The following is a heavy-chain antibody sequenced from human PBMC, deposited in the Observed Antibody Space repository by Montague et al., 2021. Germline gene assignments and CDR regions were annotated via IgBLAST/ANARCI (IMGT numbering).Heavy chain of an antibody. Sequence: QSGAEVKTPGESLRISCKASGYSFAPYWIGWVRQMPGKGLEWMGIIFPDDSDTKYSPSFQGQVNISADKSISTAYLQWTSLKASDIAMYYCARRSNTWPLYYFDYWGQGTPVTVSS. D-gene: IGHD6-13*01. V-gene: IGHV5-51*01. CDR2: IFPDDSDT. CDR3: ARRSNTWPLYYFDY. CDR1: GYSFAPYW. J-gene: IGHJ4*02.